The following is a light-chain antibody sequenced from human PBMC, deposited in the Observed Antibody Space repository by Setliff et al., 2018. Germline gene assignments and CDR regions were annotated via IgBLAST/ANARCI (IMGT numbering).Light chain of an antibody. CDR1: RSNIGAGHD. CDR2: HNN. Sequence: QSVLAQPPSVSGAPGQRVSISCSGGRSNIGAGHDVHWYYHLAGTAPKLLIYHNNNRASGIPDRFSGSKSGTSASLAIAELQAEDEAEYFCASKTGPGTYVFGTGTKVTVL. CDR3: ASKTGPGTYV. V-gene: IGLV1-40*01. J-gene: IGLJ1*01.